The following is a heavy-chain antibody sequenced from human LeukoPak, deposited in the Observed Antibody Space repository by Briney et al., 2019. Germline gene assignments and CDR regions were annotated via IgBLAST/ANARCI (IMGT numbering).Heavy chain of an antibody. CDR1: GGSISSYY. J-gene: IGHJ4*02. CDR3: ARDDASSSSFDY. CDR2: IYYSGST. Sequence: SETLSLTCTVSGGSISSYYWSWIRQPPGKGPEWIGYIYYSGSTNYNPSLKSRVTISVDTSKSQFSLKLSSVTAADTAVYYCARDDASSSSFDYWGQGTLVTVSS. D-gene: IGHD6-6*01. V-gene: IGHV4-59*01.